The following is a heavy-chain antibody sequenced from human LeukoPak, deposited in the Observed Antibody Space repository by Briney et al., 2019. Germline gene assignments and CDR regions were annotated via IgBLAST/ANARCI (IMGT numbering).Heavy chain of an antibody. CDR3: ARESMIVVVDY. D-gene: IGHD3-22*01. CDR1: GFTFSSYW. Sequence: GGSLRLSCAASGFTFSSYWMSWVRPAPGKGLECVANIKQDGSEKYSVHPVKGRFTISSANAKNSLHLHLNSLRAEDTGVYYCARESMIVVVDYWGQGTLVAVSS. V-gene: IGHV3-7*01. CDR2: IKQDGSEK. J-gene: IGHJ4*02.